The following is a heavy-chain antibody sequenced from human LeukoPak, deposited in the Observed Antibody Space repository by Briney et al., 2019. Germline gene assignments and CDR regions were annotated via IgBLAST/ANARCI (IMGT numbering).Heavy chain of an antibody. CDR3: ARDPRSGWYMQGDY. CDR1: GFIFSSYA. J-gene: IGHJ4*02. Sequence: GGSLRLSCAASGFIFSSYAMHWVRQAPGKGLEWVAVISYDGSNKYYADSVKGRFTISRDNSKNTLYLQMNSLRAEDTGVYYCARDPRSGWYMQGDYWGQGTLVTVSS. V-gene: IGHV3-30*04. CDR2: ISYDGSNK. D-gene: IGHD6-19*01.